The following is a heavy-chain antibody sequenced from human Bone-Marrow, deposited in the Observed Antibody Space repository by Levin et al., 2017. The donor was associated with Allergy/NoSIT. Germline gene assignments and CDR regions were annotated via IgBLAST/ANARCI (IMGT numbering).Heavy chain of an antibody. D-gene: IGHD3-10*01. V-gene: IGHV1-8*01. CDR1: GYTFTSYD. CDR3: ARGIKVGRFRFDP. Sequence: GESLKISCKASGYTFTSYDINWVRQATGQGLEWMGWMNPNSGNTGYAQKFQGRVTMTRNTSISTAYMELSSLRSEDTAVYYCARGIKVGRFRFDPWGQGTLVTVSS. CDR2: MNPNSGNT. J-gene: IGHJ5*02.